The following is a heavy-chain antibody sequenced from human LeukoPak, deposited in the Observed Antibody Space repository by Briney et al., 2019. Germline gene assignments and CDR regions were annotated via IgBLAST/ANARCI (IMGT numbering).Heavy chain of an antibody. V-gene: IGHV3-33*06. CDR2: VWYDGSNE. CDR3: AKEPLDCSGGTCYYGAFDI. Sequence: PGGSLRLSCAAAGFTFSTYGIHWVRQAPGKGLGWVAVVWYDGSNENYGDSVKGRFTISRDNFKNIVYLQMNNLRVEDTAVYFCAKEPLDCSGGTCYYGAFDIWGQGAMVTVSS. J-gene: IGHJ3*02. CDR1: GFTFSTYG. D-gene: IGHD2-15*01.